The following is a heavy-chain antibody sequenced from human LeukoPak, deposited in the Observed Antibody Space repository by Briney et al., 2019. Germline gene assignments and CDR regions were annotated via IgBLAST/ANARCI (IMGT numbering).Heavy chain of an antibody. CDR1: GFTVSSNY. J-gene: IGHJ4*02. CDR2: IYSGGST. V-gene: IGHV3-66*01. CDR3: ARSYGDYLGY. D-gene: IGHD4-17*01. Sequence: SGGSLRLSCAASGFTVSSNYMSWVRQAPGKGLEWVSVIYSGGSTYYADSVKGRFTISRDNSKNTLYLQMNSPRAEDTAVYYCARSYGDYLGYWGQGTLVTVSS.